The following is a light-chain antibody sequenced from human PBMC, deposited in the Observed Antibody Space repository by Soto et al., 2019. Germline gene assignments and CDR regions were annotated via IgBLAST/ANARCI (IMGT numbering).Light chain of an antibody. CDR1: QTIDNK. CDR2: GAS. J-gene: IGKJ3*01. Sequence: IVMTQSPATLSVSPGERATLSCRASQTIDNKLAWYQQRPGQAPRLLIYGASIRATGIPARFSGSGSGTEFTLTISGLQSEDSATYYCQQSYGTPFSFGPGTKADI. CDR3: QQSYGTPFS. V-gene: IGKV3-15*01.